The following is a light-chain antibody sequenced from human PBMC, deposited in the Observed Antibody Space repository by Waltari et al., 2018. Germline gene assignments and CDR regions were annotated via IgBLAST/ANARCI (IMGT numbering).Light chain of an antibody. CDR3: AAWDDSLSGPV. J-gene: IGLJ2*01. CDR2: RNN. CDR1: SSNIGSNY. V-gene: IGLV1-47*01. Sequence: QSVLTQPPSASGTPGQRVTIPCSSSSSNIGSNYVYWYQQLPGTAPKLLIYRNNQRPSGVPDRFSGSKSGTSASLAISGLRSEDEADYYCAAWDDSLSGPVFGGETKLTVL.